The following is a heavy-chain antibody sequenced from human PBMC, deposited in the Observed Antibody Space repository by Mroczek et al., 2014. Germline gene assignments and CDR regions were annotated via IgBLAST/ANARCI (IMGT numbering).Heavy chain of an antibody. V-gene: IGHV1-69*12. J-gene: IGHJ6*03. CDR1: GGTFSSYA. CDR2: IIPIFGTA. D-gene: IGHD5-18*01. CDR3: ARDHTAMVNSAVDPTHMDV. Sequence: QVQLVQSGAEVKKPGSSVKVSCKASGGTFSSYAISWVRQAPGQGLEWMGGIIPIFGTANYAQKFQGRVAITADESTSTAYMELSSLRSEDTAVYYCARDHTAMVNSAVDPTHMDVWGKGTTVTVSS.